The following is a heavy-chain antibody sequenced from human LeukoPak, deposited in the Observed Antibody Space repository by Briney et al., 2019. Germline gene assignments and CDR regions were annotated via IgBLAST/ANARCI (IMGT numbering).Heavy chain of an antibody. CDR1: GYSFTTYG. V-gene: IGHV1-18*01. J-gene: IGHJ5*02. D-gene: IGHD6-6*01. CDR2: ISAYNGNT. Sequence: ASVKVSCKASGYSFTTYGITWVRQAPGQGLEWMGWISAYNGNTNYEQKLQGRGSMTTDSSTNTAYMELRSLRSDDTAIYYCARDMIAVRPSWFDPWGQGTLVTVSS. CDR3: ARDMIAVRPSWFDP.